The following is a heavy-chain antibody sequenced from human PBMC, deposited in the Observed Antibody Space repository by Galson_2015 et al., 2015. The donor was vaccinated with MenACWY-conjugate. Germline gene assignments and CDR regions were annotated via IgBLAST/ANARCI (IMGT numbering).Heavy chain of an antibody. Sequence: SLRLSCAASGFTFNSYAMSWVRQAPGKGLEWVSAITGSGGGTYYADSVKGRFTISRDNSKNTLYLQMNSLRAEDTAVYYCAKNRYFDWILIARAGNWFDPWGQGTLVTVSS. CDR1: GFTFNSYA. D-gene: IGHD3-9*01. J-gene: IGHJ5*02. CDR3: AKNRYFDWILIARAGNWFDP. V-gene: IGHV3-23*01. CDR2: ITGSGGGT.